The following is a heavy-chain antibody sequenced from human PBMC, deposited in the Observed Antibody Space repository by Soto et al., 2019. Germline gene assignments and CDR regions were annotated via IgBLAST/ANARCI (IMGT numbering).Heavy chain of an antibody. D-gene: IGHD6-13*01. V-gene: IGHV4-30-4*01. Sequence: SETLSLTCTVSGGSISSGDYYWSWIRQHPGKGLEWIGHIYYSGSTNYNPSLKSRVTISVDTSKNQFSLKLSSVTAADTAVYYCARGGIAAAGTHFDYWGQGTLVTVSS. CDR2: IYYSGST. J-gene: IGHJ4*02. CDR1: GGSISSGDYY. CDR3: ARGGIAAAGTHFDY.